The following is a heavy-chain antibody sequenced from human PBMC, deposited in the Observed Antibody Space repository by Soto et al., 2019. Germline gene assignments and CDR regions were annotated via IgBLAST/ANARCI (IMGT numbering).Heavy chain of an antibody. CDR2: IIPIFGTA. D-gene: IGHD3-22*01. J-gene: IGHJ4*02. CDR1: GGTFSSYA. CDR3: ARGHPYDSSGYYYGWDFDY. Sequence: QVQLVQSGAEVKKPGSSVKVSCKASGGTFSSYAISWVRQAPGQGLEWMGGIIPIFGTANYAQKFQGRVTITADESTSTAYMELSSLRSEDTAVYYCARGHPYDSSGYYYGWDFDYWGQGTLVTVSS. V-gene: IGHV1-69*01.